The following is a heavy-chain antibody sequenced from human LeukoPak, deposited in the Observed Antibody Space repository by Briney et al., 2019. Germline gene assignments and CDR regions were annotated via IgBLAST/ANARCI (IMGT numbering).Heavy chain of an antibody. Sequence: ASVKVSCKASGYTFTSYDINWVRQATGQGLEWMGWMNPNSGNTGYAQKFQGRVTMTRNTSITTGYMELSSLRSEDTAVYYCARHFRGYNYGHDGFDIWGQGTMVAVSS. V-gene: IGHV1-8*01. J-gene: IGHJ3*02. CDR3: ARHFRGYNYGHDGFDI. D-gene: IGHD5-18*01. CDR2: MNPNSGNT. CDR1: GYTFTSYD.